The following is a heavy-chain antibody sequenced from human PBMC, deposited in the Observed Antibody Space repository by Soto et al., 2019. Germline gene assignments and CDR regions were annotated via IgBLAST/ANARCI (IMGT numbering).Heavy chain of an antibody. CDR1: DYSIIRGNW. V-gene: IGHV4-28*01. CDR3: GRREIQGLIAY. J-gene: IGHJ4*02. Sequence: SETLSLTSAVSDYSIIRGNWLGLIRQPPGKGLEWIGYIYYSGTTYYNPSLKSRVTMSVDTSKNQFSLKLTSVTAVDTAVYYCGRREIQGLIAYWGQGSLVTVSS. CDR2: IYYSGTT. D-gene: IGHD1-26*01.